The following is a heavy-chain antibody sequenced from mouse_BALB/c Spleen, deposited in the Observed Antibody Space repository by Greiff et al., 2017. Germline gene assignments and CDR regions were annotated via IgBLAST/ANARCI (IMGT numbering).Heavy chain of an antibody. J-gene: IGHJ4*01. CDR3: AREGNYYGSSYAMDY. Sequence: QVQLQQSGPELVKPGASVRISCKASGYTFTSYYIHWVKQRPGQGLEWIGWIYPGNVNTKYNEKFKGKATLTADKSSSTAYMQLSSLTSEDSAVYFCAREGNYYGSSYAMDYWGQGTSVTVSS. D-gene: IGHD1-1*01. V-gene: IGHV1S56*01. CDR1: GYTFTSYY. CDR2: IYPGNVNT.